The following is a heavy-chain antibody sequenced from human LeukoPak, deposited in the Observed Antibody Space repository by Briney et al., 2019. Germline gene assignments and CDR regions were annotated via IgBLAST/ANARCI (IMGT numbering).Heavy chain of an antibody. V-gene: IGHV4-59*08. D-gene: IGHD3-9*01. J-gene: IGHJ4*02. Sequence: PSETLSLTCAVYGGSFSGYYWSWLRQPPGKGLEWIGYIYYSGSTNYSPSLKSRVTISVDTSKNQFSLKLCSVAAEDTAVYYCSRQRYTAYEILDYWGQGTLVTVSS. CDR3: SRQRYTAYEILDY. CDR1: GGSFSGYY. CDR2: IYYSGST.